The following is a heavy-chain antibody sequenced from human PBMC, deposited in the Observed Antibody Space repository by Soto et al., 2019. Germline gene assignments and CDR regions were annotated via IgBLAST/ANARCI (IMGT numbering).Heavy chain of an antibody. CDR2: ISGSGGST. D-gene: IGHD1-1*01. CDR3: AEDEVQLERRGPHDYFDY. J-gene: IGHJ4*02. CDR1: GFTFSSYA. Sequence: GGSLRLSCAASGFTFSSYAMSWVRQAPGKGLEWVSAISGSGGSTYYADSVKGRFTISRDNSKNTLYLQMNSLRAEDTAVYYCAEDEVQLERRGPHDYFDYWGQGTLVTVSS. V-gene: IGHV3-23*01.